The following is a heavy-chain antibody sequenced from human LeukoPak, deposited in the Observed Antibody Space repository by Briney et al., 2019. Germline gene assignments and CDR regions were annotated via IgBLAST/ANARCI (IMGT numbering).Heavy chain of an antibody. CDR3: AKSMYYYYGMDV. CDR1: GFTFSSYG. V-gene: IGHV3-30*18. J-gene: IGHJ6*02. CDR2: ISYDGSNK. Sequence: GGSLRLSCTASGFTFSSYGMHWVRQAPGKGLEWVAVISYDGSNKYYADSVKGRFTISRDNSKNTLYLQMNSLRAEDTAVYYCAKSMYYYYGMDVWGQGTTVTVSS.